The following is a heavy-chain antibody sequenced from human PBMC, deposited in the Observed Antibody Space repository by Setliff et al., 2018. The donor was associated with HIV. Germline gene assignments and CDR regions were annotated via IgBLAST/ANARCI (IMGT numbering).Heavy chain of an antibody. V-gene: IGHV1-18*01. D-gene: IGHD6-19*01. CDR3: ARGRSSGWYAGRSYYYYMDV. Sequence: ASVKVSCKASGYTFTNYGIGWVRQAPGQGLEWMGWISAFNGNTNYAQKFQGRVTMTTDTSTSTAYLELRSLRPDDTAVYYCARGRSSGWYAGRSYYYYMDVWGKGTTVTVSS. CDR2: ISAFNGNT. CDR1: GYTFTNYG. J-gene: IGHJ6*03.